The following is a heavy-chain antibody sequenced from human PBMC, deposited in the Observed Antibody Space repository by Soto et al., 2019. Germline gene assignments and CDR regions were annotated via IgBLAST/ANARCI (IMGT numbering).Heavy chain of an antibody. Sequence: PGESLKISCKGSGYSFTSYWISWVRQMPGKGLEWTGRIDPSDSYTNYSPSFQGHVTISADKSISTAYLQWSSLKSEDTAVYYCATFRSYSDYWGPGTLVTVSS. CDR3: ATFRSYSDY. V-gene: IGHV5-10-1*01. J-gene: IGHJ4*02. CDR1: GYSFTSYW. CDR2: IDPSDSYT.